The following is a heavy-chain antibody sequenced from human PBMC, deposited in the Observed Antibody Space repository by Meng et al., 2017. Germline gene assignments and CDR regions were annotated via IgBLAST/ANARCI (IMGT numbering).Heavy chain of an antibody. V-gene: IGHV1-69*01. CDR1: GGTFSSYA. CDR3: ARDESYIAVAGPNGFNP. Sequence: VQSGAEVKRPGSAVKVSWKASGGTFSSYAISWVRQAPGKGLEWMGGIIPMFGTANYAQKFQGRVTITADESTSTAYMELSSLRSEDTAVYYCARDESYIAVAGPNGFNPWGQGTLVTVSS. J-gene: IGHJ5*02. D-gene: IGHD6-19*01. CDR2: IIPMFGTA.